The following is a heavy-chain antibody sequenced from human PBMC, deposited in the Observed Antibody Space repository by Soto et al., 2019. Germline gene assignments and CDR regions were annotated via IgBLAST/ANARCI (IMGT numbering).Heavy chain of an antibody. CDR1: GFTFSSYD. V-gene: IGHV3-64*01. CDR3: VRRVSGNDDY. Sequence: EVQLAESGGGMVQPGGSLRLSCVASGFTFSSYDMHWVRQAPGKGLEYVSSISSNGGTTYYGNSVKGRFTISRDTSKNTRYLQMGSLRAEDMAVYYCVRRVSGNDDYWGQGTLVTVSS. J-gene: IGHJ4*02. D-gene: IGHD1-1*01. CDR2: ISSNGGTT.